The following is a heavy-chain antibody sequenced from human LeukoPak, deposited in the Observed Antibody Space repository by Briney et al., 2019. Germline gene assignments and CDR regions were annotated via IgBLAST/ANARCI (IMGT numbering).Heavy chain of an antibody. CDR1: GGSISSHY. CDR3: ARAAYSSSWSRYYYYYMDV. V-gene: IGHV4-59*11. D-gene: IGHD6-13*01. CDR2: ICYSGST. J-gene: IGHJ6*03. Sequence: SETLSLTCTVSGGSISSHYWSWIRQPPGKGLEWIGYICYSGSTNYNPSLKSRVTISVDTSKNQFSLKLSSVTAADTAVYYCARAAYSSSWSRYYYYYMDVWGKGTTVTVSS.